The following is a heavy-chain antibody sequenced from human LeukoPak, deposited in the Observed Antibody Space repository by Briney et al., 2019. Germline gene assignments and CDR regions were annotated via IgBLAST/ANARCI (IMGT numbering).Heavy chain of an antibody. CDR2: INPNSGGT. CDR1: GYTFTGYY. V-gene: IGHV1-2*02. D-gene: IGHD6-13*01. CDR3: AREQQLVQDGNWFDP. Sequence: GASVKVSCKASGYTFTGYYMHWVRQAPGQGLEWMGWINPNSGGTNYAQKFQGRVTMTRDTSISTAYMELSRLRSDDTAVYYCAREQQLVQDGNWFDPWGQGTLVTVSS. J-gene: IGHJ5*02.